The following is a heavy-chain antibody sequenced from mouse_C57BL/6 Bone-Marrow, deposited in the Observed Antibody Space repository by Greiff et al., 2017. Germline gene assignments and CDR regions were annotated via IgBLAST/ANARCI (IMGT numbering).Heavy chain of an antibody. V-gene: IGHV1-81*01. Sequence: VKLKQSGAELARPGASVKLSCKASGYTFTSYGISWVKQRTGQGLEWIGEIYPRSGNTYYNEKFKGKATLTADKSSSTAYMELRSLTSEDSAVYFCAREGYLGFDYWGQGTTLTVSS. CDR2: IYPRSGNT. D-gene: IGHD2-2*01. CDR1: GYTFTSYG. CDR3: AREGYLGFDY. J-gene: IGHJ2*01.